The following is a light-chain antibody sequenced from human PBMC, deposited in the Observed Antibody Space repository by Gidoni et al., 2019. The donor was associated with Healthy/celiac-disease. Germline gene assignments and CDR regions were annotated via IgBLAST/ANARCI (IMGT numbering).Light chain of an antibody. CDR3: NSRDSSGNHVV. J-gene: IGLJ2*01. Sequence: SSELTQDPAVSVALGQTVRIPRQGDSLRSYYDSWYQQKPGQAPVLVSYGKNNRPSGIPDRFSGSSSGNTGSLTITGAQAEDEADYYCNSRDSSGNHVVFGGGTKLTVL. CDR1: SLRSYY. CDR2: GKN. V-gene: IGLV3-19*01.